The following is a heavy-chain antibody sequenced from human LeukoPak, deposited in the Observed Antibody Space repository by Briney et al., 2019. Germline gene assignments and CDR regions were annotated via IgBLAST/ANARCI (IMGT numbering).Heavy chain of an antibody. CDR3: AKLWGYYGSGSPSSYYYYMDV. D-gene: IGHD3-10*01. J-gene: IGHJ6*03. V-gene: IGHV3-30*02. Sequence: PGGSLRLPCAAFGFPFSSYGLHWVGQAQGKGLGWVAFLRYDGGNKYYADSVKGRFTISRDNSKNTLYLQMNSLRAEDTAVYYCAKLWGYYGSGSPSSYYYYMDVWGKGTTVTVSS. CDR2: LRYDGGNK. CDR1: GFPFSSYG.